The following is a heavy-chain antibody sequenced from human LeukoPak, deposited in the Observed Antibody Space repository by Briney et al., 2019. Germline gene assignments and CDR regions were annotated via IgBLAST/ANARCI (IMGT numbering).Heavy chain of an antibody. V-gene: IGHV3-66*01. D-gene: IGHD4-17*01. CDR2: IYSGGST. Sequence: EGSLRLSCAASGFTVSSNYMSWVRQAPGKGLEWVSVIYSGGSTYYADSAKGRFTISRDNSKNTLYLQMNSLRAEDTAVYYCARGGPAVTTRAFDIWGQGTMVTVSS. CDR1: GFTVSSNY. CDR3: ARGGPAVTTRAFDI. J-gene: IGHJ3*02.